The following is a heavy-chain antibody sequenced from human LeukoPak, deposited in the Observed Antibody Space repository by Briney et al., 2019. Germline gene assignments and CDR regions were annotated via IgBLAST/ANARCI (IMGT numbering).Heavy chain of an antibody. D-gene: IGHD3-10*01. CDR2: ITWNSGKI. CDR3: AKSRGYHGSGREPFDY. Sequence: GRSLRLSCAASGFTFDDYAMHWVRQAPGKGLEWVSGITWNSGKIAPADSVKGRFTISRDNAKNSLHLQMDSLRPEDTALYYCAKSRGYHGSGREPFDYWGQGILVTVSS. J-gene: IGHJ4*02. V-gene: IGHV3-9*01. CDR1: GFTFDDYA.